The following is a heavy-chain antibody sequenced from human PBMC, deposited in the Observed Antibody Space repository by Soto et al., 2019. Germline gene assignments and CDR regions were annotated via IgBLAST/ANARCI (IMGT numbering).Heavy chain of an antibody. CDR2: IYYTGGT. V-gene: IGHV4-61*01. D-gene: IGHD2-2*01. CDR3: ARVKCISTSCLNWFDP. Sequence: ASETLSLTCTVSGGSVSSGNYYWNWIRQPPGKGLEWIGYIYYTGGTNYNPSLKSRVTISVDTSKNQFSLKLSSVTAADTAVYYCARVKCISTSCLNWFDPWGQGTLVTVSS. CDR1: GGSVSSGNYY. J-gene: IGHJ5*02.